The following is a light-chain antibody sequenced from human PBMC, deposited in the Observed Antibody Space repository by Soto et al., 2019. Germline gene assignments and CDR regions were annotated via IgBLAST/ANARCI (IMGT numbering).Light chain of an antibody. CDR2: DAS. Sequence: EIVLTQSPATLSLSPGDRATLSCRASQSVFDFLDWLQQKPGQAPRVLIYDASKRAAGIPDRFSGSGSETHFTLTISSLEPEDFAVYYCQQRSRWPLTFGTGTKVDIK. J-gene: IGKJ3*01. CDR3: QQRSRWPLT. V-gene: IGKV3-11*01. CDR1: QSVFDF.